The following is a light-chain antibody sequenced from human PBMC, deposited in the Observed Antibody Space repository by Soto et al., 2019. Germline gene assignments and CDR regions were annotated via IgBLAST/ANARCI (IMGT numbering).Light chain of an antibody. CDR3: QQYKTYPMYT. Sequence: DIQMTQSPSTLSASVGDRVTITCRASQSISTWLAWYQQKPGKAPKFLISGASNLESGVPARFSGSGSGKEFTLTVSSLQPDDFATYYCQQYKTYPMYTFGQGTRLEIK. CDR1: QSISTW. V-gene: IGKV1-5*01. J-gene: IGKJ2*01. CDR2: GAS.